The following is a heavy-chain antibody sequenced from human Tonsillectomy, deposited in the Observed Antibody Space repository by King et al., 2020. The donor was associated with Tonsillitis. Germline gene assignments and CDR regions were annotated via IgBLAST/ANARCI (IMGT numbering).Heavy chain of an antibody. CDR2: IRQDGSKI. D-gene: IGHD3-9*01. Sequence: QLVQSGGGLVQPGGSLRLSCAASGFSFSSYWMSWVRQAPGKGLEWVANIRQDGSKIYYVDSVKGRFTISRDNAKNSLYLQMNSLRDEDTAVYYCATEDDTGYFDIWGQGTMVTVSS. CDR3: ATEDDTGYFDI. J-gene: IGHJ3*02. CDR1: GFSFSSYW. V-gene: IGHV3-7*03.